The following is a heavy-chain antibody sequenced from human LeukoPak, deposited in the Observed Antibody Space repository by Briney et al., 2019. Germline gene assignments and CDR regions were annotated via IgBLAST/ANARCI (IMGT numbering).Heavy chain of an antibody. CDR1: GYSISSGYH. J-gene: IGHJ5*02. CDR3: ARDKEWYYDSRGFNWFDP. V-gene: IGHV4-38-2*02. D-gene: IGHD3-22*01. CDR2: IYHSGSS. Sequence: SETLSLTCTVSGYSISSGYHWGRIRPPPGKGLEWIGSIYHSGSSYYNPSLNSRVTISVDTSKNQFSLKLSSVTVADTAVYYCARDKEWYYDSRGFNWFDPWGQGTLVTVSS.